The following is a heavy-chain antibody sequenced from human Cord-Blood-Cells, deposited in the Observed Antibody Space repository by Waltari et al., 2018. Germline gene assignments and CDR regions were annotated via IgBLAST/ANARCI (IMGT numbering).Heavy chain of an antibody. Sequence: WMSWVRQAPGKGLEWVANIKQDGSEKYYVDSVKGRFTISRDNAKNSLYLQMNSLRAEDTAVYYCARVCGGDCYDAFDIWGQGTMVTVSS. V-gene: IGHV3-7*01. CDR1: W. CDR2: IKQDGSEK. D-gene: IGHD2-21*02. J-gene: IGHJ3*02. CDR3: ARVCGGDCYDAFDI.